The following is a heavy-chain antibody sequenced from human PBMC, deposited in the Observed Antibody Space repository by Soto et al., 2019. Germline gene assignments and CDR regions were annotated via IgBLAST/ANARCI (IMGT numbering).Heavy chain of an antibody. CDR1: GESISSSSYY. Sequence: PSETLSLTCIVSGESISSSSYYCGWIRQPPGKGLEWIGSIYYSGRTYYNPSFKSRVTISIDTSKNQFSPKLSSVTATDTAVYYCASQRTTVVTQAYFDHWGQGALVTVSS. CDR2: IYYSGRT. J-gene: IGHJ4*02. D-gene: IGHD2-21*02. V-gene: IGHV4-39*01. CDR3: ASQRTTVVTQAYFDH.